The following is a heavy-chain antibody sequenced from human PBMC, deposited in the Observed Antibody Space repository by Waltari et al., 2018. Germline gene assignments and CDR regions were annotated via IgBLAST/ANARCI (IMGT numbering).Heavy chain of an antibody. Sequence: QVQLQESGPGLVKPSETLSLTCTVSGGSISSYYWSWIRQPPGKGLEWIGYIYYSGSTNYNPSRKSRVTISVDTSKNQFSLKLSSVTAADTAVYYCARARYYYDSSGYIVQWGQGTLVTVSS. J-gene: IGHJ4*02. CDR3: ARARYYYDSSGYIVQ. CDR1: GGSISSYY. V-gene: IGHV4-59*01. D-gene: IGHD3-22*01. CDR2: IYYSGST.